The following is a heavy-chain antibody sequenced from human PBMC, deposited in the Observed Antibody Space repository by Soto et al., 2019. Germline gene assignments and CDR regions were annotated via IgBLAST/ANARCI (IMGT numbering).Heavy chain of an antibody. CDR2: ISPYNDYT. Sequence: QVQLVQSAAEVKKPGASLKVSCKASGYTFIRYGISWVRLAPGQGLEWMGWISPYNDYTIYAQKLQGRVTMTTDTSTRTVNMELRSLKSDDTAVYYCARGGFYDNSWGKLSHYGLDVWGQGTSVTVSS. CDR1: GYTFIRYG. V-gene: IGHV1-18*01. J-gene: IGHJ6*02. D-gene: IGHD3-16*01. CDR3: ARGGFYDNSWGKLSHYGLDV.